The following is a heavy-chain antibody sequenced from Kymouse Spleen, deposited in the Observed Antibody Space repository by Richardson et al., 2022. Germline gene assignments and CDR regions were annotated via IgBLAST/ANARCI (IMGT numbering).Heavy chain of an antibody. D-gene: IGHD4-17*01,IGHD4-23*01. Sequence: EVQLVESGGGLVQPGGSLRLSCAASGFTFSSYWMHWVRQAPGKGLVWVSRINSDGSSTSYADSVKGRFTISRDNAKNTLYLQMNSLRAEDTAVYYCARDGDYVYYYYGMDVWGQGTTVTVSS. CDR2: INSDGSST. J-gene: IGHJ6*02. CDR1: GFTFSSYW. V-gene: IGHV3-74*01. CDR3: ARDGDYVYYYYGMDV.